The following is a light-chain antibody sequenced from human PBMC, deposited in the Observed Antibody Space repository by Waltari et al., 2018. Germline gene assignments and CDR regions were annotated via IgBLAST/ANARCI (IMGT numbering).Light chain of an antibody. J-gene: IGKJ2*01. CDR3: QQYNNWRT. CDR1: QSIARN. Sequence: LMTQSPPTLSVSPGERATLSCMASQSIARNLAWYQQKPGQAPRLLIYGASTRATDVPDRFSGSGSGTEFTLTISSLQSEDFAVYYCQQYNNWRTFGQGTKLEIK. V-gene: IGKV3-15*01. CDR2: GAS.